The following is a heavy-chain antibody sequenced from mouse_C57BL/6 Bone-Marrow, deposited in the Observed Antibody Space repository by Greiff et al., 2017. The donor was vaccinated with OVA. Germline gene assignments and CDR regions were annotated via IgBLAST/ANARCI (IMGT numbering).Heavy chain of an antibody. CDR1: GYTFTSYW. J-gene: IGHJ3*01. CDR2: IDPSDSYT. CDR3: ASAVFAY. V-gene: IGHV1-50*01. Sequence: QVQLKQPGAELVKPGASVKLSCKASGYTFTSYWMQWVKQRPGQGLEWIGEIDPSDSYTNYNHKFKGKATLTVDTSSSTAYMQLNSLASEDSAVYYCASAVFAYWGQGTLVTVSA.